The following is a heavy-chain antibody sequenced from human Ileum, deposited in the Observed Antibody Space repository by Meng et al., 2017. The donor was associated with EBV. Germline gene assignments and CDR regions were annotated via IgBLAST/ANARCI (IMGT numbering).Heavy chain of an antibody. J-gene: IGHJ4*02. D-gene: IGHD2-15*01. V-gene: IGHV4-59*08. CDR2: IYYSGST. CDR1: VGSISSYY. CDR3: ARGGWSLDY. Sequence: QVQLQKAGPGLVKPSETLSLTCTVSVGSISSYYWSWSRQPPGKGLEWIGYIYYSGSTNYNPSLKSRVTISVDTSKNQFSLDLSSVTAADTAVYYCARGGWSLDYWGQGTLVTVSS.